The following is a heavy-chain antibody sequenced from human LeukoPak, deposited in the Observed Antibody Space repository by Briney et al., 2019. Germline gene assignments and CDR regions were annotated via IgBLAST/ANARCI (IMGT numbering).Heavy chain of an antibody. D-gene: IGHD3-22*01. CDR2: INPNSGGT. CDR3: ARGLHYYGSSGYYHY. CDR1: GYTFTGYY. Sequence: ASVKVSCKASGYTFTGYYMHWVRQAPGQGLEWMGWINPNSGGTNYAQKFQGWVTMTRDTSISTAYMELSRLRSDDTAVYYCARGLHYYGSSGYYHYWGQGTLVTVSS. V-gene: IGHV1-2*04. J-gene: IGHJ4*02.